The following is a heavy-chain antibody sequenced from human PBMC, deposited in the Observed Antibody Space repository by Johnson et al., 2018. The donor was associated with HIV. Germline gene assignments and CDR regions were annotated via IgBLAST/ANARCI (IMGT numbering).Heavy chain of an antibody. CDR1: GFIFRDYY. J-gene: IGHJ3*02. D-gene: IGHD2-15*01. CDR2: ISNSGGTI. V-gene: IGHV3-11*04. Sequence: QVQLVESGGGVVQPGGSLRLSCAASGFIFRDYYMSWIRQAPGKGLEWVSYISNSGGTIYSADSVQGRFTISRDNAKNSLFLQMNSLRAEDTAVYYCARSKDCSVSSCPDGFDIWGQGTMVIVSS. CDR3: ARSKDCSVSSCPDGFDI.